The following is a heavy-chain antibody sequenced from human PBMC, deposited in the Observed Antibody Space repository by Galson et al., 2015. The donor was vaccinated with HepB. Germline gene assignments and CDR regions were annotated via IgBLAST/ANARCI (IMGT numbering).Heavy chain of an antibody. J-gene: IGHJ6*02. CDR2: ISAYNGNT. CDR1: GYTFTSYG. CDR3: ARDKSIAAAGITGGGMDV. D-gene: IGHD6-13*01. Sequence: QSGAEVKKPGASVKVSCKASGYTFTSYGISWVRQAPGQGLEWMGWISAYNGNTNYAQKLQGRVTMTTDTSTSTAYMELRSLRSDDTAVYYCARDKSIAAAGITGGGMDVWGQGTTVTVSS. V-gene: IGHV1-18*01.